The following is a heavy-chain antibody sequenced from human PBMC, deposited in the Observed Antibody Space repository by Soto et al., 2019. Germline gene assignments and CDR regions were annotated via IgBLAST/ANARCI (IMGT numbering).Heavy chain of an antibody. CDR1: GGSISSGGCY. V-gene: IGHV4-30-4*01. Sequence: SSETLPLTCNVSGGSISSGGCYWSWIPKPPGKDLEWIRYIYYSGSTYYNPSLKSLVTLSVDTSKNQFSLKLSSVTAADTAVYYCARADYYDSSGPRVVYFDYWGQGTLVTVSS. CDR3: ARADYYDSSGPRVVYFDY. D-gene: IGHD3-22*01. CDR2: IYYSGST. J-gene: IGHJ4*02.